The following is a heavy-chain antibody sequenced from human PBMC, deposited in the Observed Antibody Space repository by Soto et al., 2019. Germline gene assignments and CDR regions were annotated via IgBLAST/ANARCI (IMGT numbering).Heavy chain of an antibody. CDR3: TRYWEITVSTWSFGGF. V-gene: IGHV1-69*02. Sequence: QVQLVQSGAEVKKPGYSVKVSCKASGCTFSPYTINWVRQAPGQGLEWMGRIIPFHGVTNYAQKFQARVTITAYKSTSTAYMELSGLRFEDTAMYYCTRYWEITVSTWSFGGFWGRGTLVTVSS. CDR2: IIPFHGVT. D-gene: IGHD3-10*01. CDR1: GCTFSPYT. J-gene: IGHJ4*02.